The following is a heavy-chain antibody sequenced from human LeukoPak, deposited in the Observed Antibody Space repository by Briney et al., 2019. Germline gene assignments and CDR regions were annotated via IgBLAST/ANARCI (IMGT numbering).Heavy chain of an antibody. CDR2: IYYSGST. V-gene: IGHV4-39*07. J-gene: IGHJ4*02. Sequence: WVRQPPGKGLEWIGSIYYSGSTYYNPSLKSRVTISVDTSKNQFSLKLSSVTAADTAVYYCARDFGYSYGPFDYWGQGTLVTVSS. CDR3: ARDFGYSYGPFDY. D-gene: IGHD5-18*01.